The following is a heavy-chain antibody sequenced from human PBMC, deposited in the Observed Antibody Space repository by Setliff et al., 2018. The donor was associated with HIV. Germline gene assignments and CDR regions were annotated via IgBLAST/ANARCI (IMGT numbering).Heavy chain of an antibody. D-gene: IGHD2-2*03. CDR3: AKVDNGHCTSASCRDFDY. V-gene: IGHV3-11*01. CDR2: ISGSGSTI. J-gene: IGHJ4*02. Sequence: GGSLRLSCAASGFTFSDYYMSWIRQAPGKGLEWISYISGSGSTIYYADSVKGRFTISRDNSKNTLYLQMNSLTAEDTAVYYCAKVDNGHCTSASCRDFDYWGQGTLVTVSS. CDR1: GFTFSDYY.